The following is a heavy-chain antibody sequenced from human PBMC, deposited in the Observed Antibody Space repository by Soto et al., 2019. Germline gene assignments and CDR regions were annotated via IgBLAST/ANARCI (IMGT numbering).Heavy chain of an antibody. Sequence: GGSLRLSCAASGFTFSSYGMHWVRQAPGKGLEWVAFIWHDGGNKFYAESVKGRFTISRDNSKNTLYLQMTSLSAEDTAMYYCARDGDANTGFGKDYWGQGTLVTVSS. CDR3: ARDGDANTGFGKDY. V-gene: IGHV3-33*01. CDR1: GFTFSSYG. D-gene: IGHD3-16*01. CDR2: IWHDGGNK. J-gene: IGHJ4*02.